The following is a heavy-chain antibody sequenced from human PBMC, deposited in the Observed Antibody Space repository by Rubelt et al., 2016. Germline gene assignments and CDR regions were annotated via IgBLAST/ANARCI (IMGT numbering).Heavy chain of an antibody. CDR3: ARDYYDSSGQELNWFDP. J-gene: IGHJ5*02. V-gene: IGHV3-33*01. CDR2: DGSNK. D-gene: IGHD3-22*01. Sequence: DGSNKYYADSVKGRFTISRDNSKNTLYLQMNSLRAEDTAVYYCARDYYDSSGQELNWFDPWGQGTLVTVSS.